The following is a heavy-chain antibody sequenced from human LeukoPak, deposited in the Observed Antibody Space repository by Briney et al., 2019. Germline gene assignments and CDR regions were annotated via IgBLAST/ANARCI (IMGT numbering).Heavy chain of an antibody. J-gene: IGHJ4*02. CDR3: VRSGQSGSFNFDY. D-gene: IGHD1-26*01. Sequence: GGSLRLSCAASGFSFSSYSMNWVRQAPGKGLEWVSSITRSSGYKHYADSVKGRFTISRDSAKNLLYVQMNSLRGEDTAVYYCVRSGQSGSFNFDYWGQGTLVTVSS. V-gene: IGHV3-21*01. CDR2: ITRSSGYK. CDR1: GFSFSSYS.